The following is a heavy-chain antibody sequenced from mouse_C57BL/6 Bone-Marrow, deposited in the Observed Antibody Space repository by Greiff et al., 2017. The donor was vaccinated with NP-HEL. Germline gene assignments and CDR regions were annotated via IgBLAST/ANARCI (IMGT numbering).Heavy chain of an antibody. D-gene: IGHD2-2*01. CDR3: TLWLRHAMDY. CDR2: IDPENGDT. Sequence: VLLQQSGAELVRPGASVKLSCTASGFNIKDDYMHWVKQRPEQGLEWIGWIDPENGDTEYASKFQGKATITADTSSNTAYLQLSSLTSEDTAVYYCTLWLRHAMDYWGQGTSVTVSS. J-gene: IGHJ4*01. CDR1: GFNIKDDY. V-gene: IGHV14-4*01.